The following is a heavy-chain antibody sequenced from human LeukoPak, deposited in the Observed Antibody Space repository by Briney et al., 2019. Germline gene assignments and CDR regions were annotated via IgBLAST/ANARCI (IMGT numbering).Heavy chain of an antibody. CDR1: GYTFSTYP. CDR2: ISTYNGNT. CDR3: ARDPRSVYGGYPGSGSFHDY. J-gene: IGHJ4*02. D-gene: IGHD3-10*01. V-gene: IGHV1-18*01. Sequence: ASVKVSCKASGYTFSTYPMNWVRQAPGHGLEWMGWISTYNGNTDYAQKFQGRVTMTTDTSTTTVYMELRSLTSDDTAVYYWARDPRSVYGGYPGSGSFHDYWGQGTLVTVSS.